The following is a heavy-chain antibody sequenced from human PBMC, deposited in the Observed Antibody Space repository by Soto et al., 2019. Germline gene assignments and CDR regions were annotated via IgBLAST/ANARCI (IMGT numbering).Heavy chain of an antibody. CDR1: GGSISSGGYS. V-gene: IGHV4-30-2*01. J-gene: IGHJ4*02. D-gene: IGHD6-19*01. CDR2: IYHSGST. CDR3: AGVAGLGAVAVDD. Sequence: QLQLQESGSGLVKPSQTLSLTCAVSGGSISSGGYSWSWIRQPPGKGLEWIGYIYHSGSTYYNPSLKSRVTISGDRPKHHFPRKLGCVTAADTAVYSCAGVAGLGAVAVDDCALRPLVTRSA.